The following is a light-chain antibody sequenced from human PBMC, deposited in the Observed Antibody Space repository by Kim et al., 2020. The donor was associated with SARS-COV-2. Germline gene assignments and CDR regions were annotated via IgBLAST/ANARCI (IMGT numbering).Light chain of an antibody. CDR2: GAS. CDR1: QSVSSSY. CDR3: QQYGSSPWT. Sequence: EIVLTQSPGTLSLSPGEGATLSCRASQSVSSSYLVWYQQKPGQAPRRLIYGASSRATGIPDRFSGSGSGTDFTLTISRLEPEDFAVYYCQQYGSSPWTFGQGTKVDIK. J-gene: IGKJ1*01. V-gene: IGKV3-20*01.